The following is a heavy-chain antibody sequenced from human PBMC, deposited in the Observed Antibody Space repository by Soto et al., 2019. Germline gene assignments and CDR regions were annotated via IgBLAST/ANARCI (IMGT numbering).Heavy chain of an antibody. CDR3: ARGSSRWDY. CDR1: GGSISSFY. CDR2: IYSGGRN. D-gene: IGHD6-13*01. V-gene: IGHV4-4*07. J-gene: IGHJ4*02. Sequence: PSEPLSLTCTVSGGSISSFYWSWIRQPAGKGLEWIGRIYSGGRNNYSPSLKSRVTMSVDTSKNQFSLRLSSVTAADTAMYYCARGSSRWDYWGQGTLVTVSS.